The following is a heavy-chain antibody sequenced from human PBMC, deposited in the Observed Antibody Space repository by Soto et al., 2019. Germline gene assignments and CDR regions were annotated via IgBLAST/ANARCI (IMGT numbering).Heavy chain of an antibody. Sequence: QVQLVQSGAEVKKPGASVKVSCKASGYTFTSYDINWVRQATGQGLEWMGWMNPNSGNTGYAQKFQGRVTMTRNTSIGKAYMVVSSLSSEDTAVYYCARGGVFFFAAPTNPFDYWGQGTLVTVSS. J-gene: IGHJ4*02. CDR2: MNPNSGNT. D-gene: IGHD3-10*01. CDR3: ARGGVFFFAAPTNPFDY. CDR1: GYTFTSYD. V-gene: IGHV1-8*01.